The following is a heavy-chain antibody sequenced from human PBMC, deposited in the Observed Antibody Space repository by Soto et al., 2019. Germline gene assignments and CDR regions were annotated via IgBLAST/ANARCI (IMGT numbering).Heavy chain of an antibody. D-gene: IGHD1-1*01. Sequence: EVQLVESGGGLVQPGRSLRLSCAASGFNFDDHAMNWVRQAPGKGLEWVSGVSWTGAYTGYAASVKGRFTISRDNAKSSLYLEMNSLRPEDTAFHYCARDIFRTITTIDYWGQGTLVTVSS. CDR3: ARDIFRTITTIDY. CDR2: VSWTGAYT. J-gene: IGHJ4*02. V-gene: IGHV3-9*01. CDR1: GFNFDDHA.